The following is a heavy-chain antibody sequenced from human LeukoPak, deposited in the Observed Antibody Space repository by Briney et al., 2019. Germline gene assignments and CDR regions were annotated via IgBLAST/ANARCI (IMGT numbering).Heavy chain of an antibody. Sequence: GGSLRLSCAASGFTFSNYYMSWVRQAPGKGLVWISQINRDGSGTTYADSVKGRFTISRDNAKNTLYLQMNSLRDEDTAVYYCARGYNNYDNNWFDPWGQGTLVTVSS. CDR1: GFTFSNYY. V-gene: IGHV3-74*01. D-gene: IGHD4-11*01. CDR3: ARGYNNYDNNWFDP. J-gene: IGHJ5*02. CDR2: INRDGSGT.